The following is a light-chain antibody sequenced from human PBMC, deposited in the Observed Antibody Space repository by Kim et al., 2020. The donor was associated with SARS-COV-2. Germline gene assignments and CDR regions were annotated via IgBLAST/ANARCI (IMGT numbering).Light chain of an antibody. V-gene: IGLV3-19*01. CDR1: SLRSYY. Sequence: SVALGQTVRITCKGDSLRSYYATWYQQKPGQAPIVVIDGKNNRPSGIPDRFAGSSSGNTASLTITGTQAGDEADYYCNSRDSNDNVVFGGGTKLTV. J-gene: IGLJ2*01. CDR2: GKN. CDR3: NSRDSNDNVV.